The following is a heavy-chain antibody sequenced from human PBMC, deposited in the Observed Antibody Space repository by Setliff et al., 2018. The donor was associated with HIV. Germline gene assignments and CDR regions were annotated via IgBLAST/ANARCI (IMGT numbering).Heavy chain of an antibody. CDR1: GLTFSSYW. D-gene: IGHD6-19*01. J-gene: IGHJ4*02. Sequence: GGSLRLSCAASGLTFSSYWMGWVRQAPGKGLEWVAITNEDGSAVITLYADSVKGRFTMSRDNSKNTLYLHMTGLRAVDTALYYCAKDRGTYSSGRSLDSWGQGALVTVSS. V-gene: IGHV3-23*01. CDR2: TNEDGSAVIT. CDR3: AKDRGTYSSGRSLDS.